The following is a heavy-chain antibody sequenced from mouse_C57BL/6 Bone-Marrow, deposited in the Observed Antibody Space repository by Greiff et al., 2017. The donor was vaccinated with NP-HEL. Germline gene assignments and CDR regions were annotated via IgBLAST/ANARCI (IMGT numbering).Heavy chain of an antibody. V-gene: IGHV1-81*01. CDR2: ICPRSGNT. J-gene: IGHJ2*02. CDR1: GYTFTSYG. Sequence: VQLQQSGAELARPGASVKLSCKASGYTFTSYGISWVKQRTGQGLEWIGEICPRSGNTYYNEKFKGKATLTADKSSSPAYMELRSLTSADSAVYFCAISALCDCEYFDYGGKGTSLTVSS. D-gene: IGHD2-4*01. CDR3: AISALCDCEYFDY.